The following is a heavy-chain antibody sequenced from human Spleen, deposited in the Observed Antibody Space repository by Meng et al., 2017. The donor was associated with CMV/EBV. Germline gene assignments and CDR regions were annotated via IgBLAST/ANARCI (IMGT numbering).Heavy chain of an antibody. CDR3: AKDTGEFDY. CDR2: ISISGGTT. D-gene: IGHD7-27*01. Sequence: RLSCAASGFSFSNYAMNGVRQAKGKGLEWVTNISISGGTTIYEESVRGRFTISRDNSKNTLYLQMNSLRAEDTAVYYCAKDTGEFDYWGQGTLVTVSS. V-gene: IGHV3-23*01. CDR1: GFSFSNYA. J-gene: IGHJ4*02.